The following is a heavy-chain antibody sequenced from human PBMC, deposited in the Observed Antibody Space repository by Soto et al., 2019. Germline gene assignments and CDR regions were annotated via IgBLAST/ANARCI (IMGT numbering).Heavy chain of an antibody. V-gene: IGHV4-30-4*01. D-gene: IGHD5-12*01. CDR1: GGSISSGDYY. J-gene: IGHJ3*02. CDR2: IYYSGST. Sequence: SETLSLTCTVSGGSISSGDYYWSWIRQPPGKGLEWIGYIYYSGSTYYNPSLKSRVTISVDTSKNQFSLKLSSVTAADTAVYYCARTKDGYNDDAFDIWGQGTMVTVSS. CDR3: ARTKDGYNDDAFDI.